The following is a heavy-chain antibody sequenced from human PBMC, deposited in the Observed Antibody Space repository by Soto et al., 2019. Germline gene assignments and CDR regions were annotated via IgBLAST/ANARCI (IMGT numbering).Heavy chain of an antibody. CDR1: GFTFSSYW. Sequence: PGGSLRLSCAASGFTFSSYWMSWVRQAPGKGLEWVANIKQDGSEKYYVDSVKGRFTISRDNAKNSLYLQMNSLRAEDTAVYYCARVGAYCSGGSCYFDYFDYWGQGNLVTVS. J-gene: IGHJ4*02. D-gene: IGHD2-15*01. V-gene: IGHV3-7*01. CDR2: IKQDGSEK. CDR3: ARVGAYCSGGSCYFDYFDY.